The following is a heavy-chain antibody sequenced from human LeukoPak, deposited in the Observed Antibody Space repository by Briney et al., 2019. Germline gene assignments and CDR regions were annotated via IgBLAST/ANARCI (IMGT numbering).Heavy chain of an antibody. CDR2: IIPIFGTA. CDR1: GGTFSSYA. V-gene: IGHV1-69*05. D-gene: IGHD3-10*01. CDR3: ASASHYYGSGSYPYNWFDP. J-gene: IGHJ5*02. Sequence: ASVKVSCKASGGTFSSYAISWVRQAPGQGLEWMGGIIPIFGTANYAQKFQGRVTITTDESTSTAYMELSSLRSGDAAVYYCASASHYYGSGSYPYNWFDPWGQGTLVTVSS.